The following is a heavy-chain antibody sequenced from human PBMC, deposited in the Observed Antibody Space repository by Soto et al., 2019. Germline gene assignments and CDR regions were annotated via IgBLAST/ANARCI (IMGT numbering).Heavy chain of an antibody. CDR3: ARGRSMAAVLTGFDP. J-gene: IGHJ5*02. CDR1: GGTFGSYA. V-gene: IGHV1-69*13. CDR2: IIPIFGTA. D-gene: IGHD6-13*01. Sequence: SVKVSCKASGGTFGSYAISWVRQAPGQGLEWMGGIIPIFGTANYAQKFQGRVTITADESTSTAYMELSSLRSEDTAVYYCARGRSMAAVLTGFDPWGQGTLVTVSS.